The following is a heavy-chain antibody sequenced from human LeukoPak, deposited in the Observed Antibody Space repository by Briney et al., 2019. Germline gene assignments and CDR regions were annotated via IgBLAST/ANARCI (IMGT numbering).Heavy chain of an antibody. CDR1: GGSISSSSYY. CDR3: ASDMVRADY. V-gene: IGHV4-39*07. CDR2: IYYSGST. J-gene: IGHJ4*02. Sequence: SETLSLTCTVSGGSISSSSYYWGWLRQPPGKGLEWIGSIYYSGSTYYNPSLKSRVTISVDTSKNQFSLKLSSVTAADTAVYYCASDMVRADYWGQGTLVTVSS. D-gene: IGHD3-10*01.